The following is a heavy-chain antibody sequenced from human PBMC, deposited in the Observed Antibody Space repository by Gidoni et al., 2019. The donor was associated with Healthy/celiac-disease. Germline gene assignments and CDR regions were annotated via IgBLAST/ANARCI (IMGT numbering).Heavy chain of an antibody. D-gene: IGHD2-2*01. V-gene: IGHV4-59*01. CDR3: ARAFPAAPSYYYYGMDV. CDR1: GGSISSYY. Sequence: QVQLQESGPGLVKPSETLSLTCTVSGGSISSYYWSWIRQPPGKGLEWIGYIYYSGSTNYNPSLKSRVTISVDTSKNQFSLKLSSVTAADTAVYYCARAFPAAPSYYYYGMDVWGQGTTVTVSS. CDR2: IYYSGST. J-gene: IGHJ6*02.